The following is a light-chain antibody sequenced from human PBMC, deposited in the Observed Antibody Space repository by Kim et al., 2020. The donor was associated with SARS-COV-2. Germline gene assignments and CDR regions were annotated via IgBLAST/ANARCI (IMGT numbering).Light chain of an antibody. V-gene: IGKV3-20*01. Sequence: SPGERVSLSCRASQSVPYNYVAWFQQKPGQSPRLVIYQAFRRPTGIPERFSGSGSGTDFTLTISRLEPEDFAVYWCHQFGSSPRTFGPGTKVDIK. J-gene: IGKJ1*01. CDR2: QAF. CDR3: HQFGSSPRT. CDR1: QSVPYNY.